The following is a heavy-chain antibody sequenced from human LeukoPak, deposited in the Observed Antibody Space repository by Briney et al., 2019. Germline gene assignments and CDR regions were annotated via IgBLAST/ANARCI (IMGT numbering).Heavy chain of an antibody. CDR2: IYPGDSDT. V-gene: IGHV5-51*01. Sequence: GESLKISCKGSGYSFTSYWIGWVRPMPGKGLEWMGIIYPGDSDTRYSPSFQGQVTISADKSISTAYLQWSSLKASDTAMYYCARRGYCSSTSCLMFDPWGQGTLVTVSS. D-gene: IGHD2-2*01. J-gene: IGHJ5*02. CDR1: GYSFTSYW. CDR3: ARRGYCSSTSCLMFDP.